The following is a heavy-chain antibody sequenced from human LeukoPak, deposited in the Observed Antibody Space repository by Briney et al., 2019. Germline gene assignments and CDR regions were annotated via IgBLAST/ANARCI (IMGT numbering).Heavy chain of an antibody. J-gene: IGHJ3*02. CDR2: ISSSSSYI. CDR3: ASHLGSSGWYQNGAFDI. CDR1: GFTFSSYS. Sequence: GGSLRLSCAASGFTFSSYSMNWVRQAPGKGLEWVSSISSSSSYIYYADSVKGRFTISRDNAKNSLYLQMNSLRAEDTAVYYCASHLGSSGWYQNGAFDIWGQGTMVTVSS. V-gene: IGHV3-21*01. D-gene: IGHD6-19*01.